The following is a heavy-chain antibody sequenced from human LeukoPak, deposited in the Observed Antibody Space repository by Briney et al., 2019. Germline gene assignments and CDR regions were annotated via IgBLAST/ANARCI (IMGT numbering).Heavy chain of an antibody. V-gene: IGHV3-21*01. D-gene: IGHD1-26*01. CDR2: ISSSSSYI. J-gene: IGHJ4*02. CDR3: AREAIVGATWGYFDY. Sequence: GGSLRLSCAASGFTFSSYSMNWVRQAPGKGLEWVSSISSSSSYIYYADSMKGRFTISRDNSKNTLYLQMNSLRAEDTAVYYCAREAIVGATWGYFDYWGQGTLVTVSS. CDR1: GFTFSSYS.